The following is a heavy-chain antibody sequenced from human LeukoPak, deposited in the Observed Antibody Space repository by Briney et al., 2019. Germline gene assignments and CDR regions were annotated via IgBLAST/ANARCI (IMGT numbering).Heavy chain of an antibody. CDR1: GFTFTRSA. D-gene: IGHD5-12*01. J-gene: IGHJ4*02. CDR3: AAARGATIELLDY. V-gene: IGHV1-58*01. Sequence: ASVKVSCKASGFTFTRSAVQWVRQARGQGLKWIGWIVVGSGNTNYAQKFQERVTITRDMSTSTAYMELSSLRSEDTAVYYCAAARGATIELLDYWGQGTLVTVSS. CDR2: IVVGSGNT.